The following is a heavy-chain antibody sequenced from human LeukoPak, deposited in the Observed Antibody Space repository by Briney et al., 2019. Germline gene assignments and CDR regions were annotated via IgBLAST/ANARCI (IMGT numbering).Heavy chain of an antibody. Sequence: TGGSLRLSCAASGFTFSNYWMDWVRQAPGKGLEWVASMREDGSDKYYVDSVKGRFTISRDNAKNSLYLQMNSLRAEDTAVYCCARNRGYVTYDYWGQGTLVTVSS. CDR1: GFTFSNYW. D-gene: IGHD3-10*02. J-gene: IGHJ4*02. CDR3: ARNRGYVTYDY. CDR2: MREDGSDK. V-gene: IGHV3-7*05.